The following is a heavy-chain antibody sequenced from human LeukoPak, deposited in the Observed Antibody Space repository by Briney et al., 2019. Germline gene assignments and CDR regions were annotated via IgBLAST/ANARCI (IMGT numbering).Heavy chain of an antibody. CDR1: RLSFSTSG. CDR3: ASGYDFSSGLKRVFKH. D-gene: IGHD3-3*01. V-gene: IGHV3-48*01. J-gene: IGHJ1*01. CDR2: ISSSSDTI. Sequence: GGSLRLSCAASRLSFSTSGINWVPQVPGKGLEWISYISSSSDTIHYEDSVRGRFTISRDNAKSSLFLQMNSLRAEDTPVYYCASGYDFSSGLKRVFKHWGQGTRVTVSS.